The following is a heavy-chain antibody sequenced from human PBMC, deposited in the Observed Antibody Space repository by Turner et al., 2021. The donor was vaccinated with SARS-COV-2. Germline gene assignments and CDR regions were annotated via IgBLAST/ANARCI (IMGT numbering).Heavy chain of an antibody. CDR2: NYYSGGT. CDR3: ARGVDRIGEGFDP. V-gene: IGHV4-59*01. Sequence: QVQLQESGPGLVKPSETLSLTCTVSGASTSSYYWSWIRQPPGKGLEWIEYNYYSGGTNDNPSLKGRITISVDASKSQFSLELGSVTTTDTAVYYCARGVDRIGEGFDPWGQGTLVTVSS. CDR1: GASTSSYY. J-gene: IGHJ5*02. D-gene: IGHD3-16*01.